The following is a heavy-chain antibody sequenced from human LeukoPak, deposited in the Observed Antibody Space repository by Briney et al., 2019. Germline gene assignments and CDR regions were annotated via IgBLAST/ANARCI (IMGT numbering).Heavy chain of an antibody. CDR1: GFTFSSYA. J-gene: IGHJ4*02. D-gene: IGHD6-13*01. V-gene: IGHV3-23*01. CDR3: AKTWTHSAAAGTPIGY. Sequence: GGSLRLSCAASGFTFSSYAMSWVRQAPGKGLEWVSAISGSGGSTYYADSVKGRFTISRDNSKNTLYLQMNSLRAEDTAVYYCAKTWTHSAAAGTPIGYWGQGTLVTVSS. CDR2: ISGSGGST.